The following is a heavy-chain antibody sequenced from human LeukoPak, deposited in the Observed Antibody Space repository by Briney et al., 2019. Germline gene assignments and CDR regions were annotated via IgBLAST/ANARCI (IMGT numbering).Heavy chain of an antibody. V-gene: IGHV3-21*03. D-gene: IGHD3-3*01. CDR3: ARAYRDDSWSGYYRDGFYYYYMDV. CDR2: ISSSSDYI. Sequence: GGTLRLSCAASGFTFSSYGMNWVRQAPGKGLEWVSSISSSSDYIYYADSVKGRFTISRDNAKNSLYLQINSLRAEDTAIYYCARAYRDDSWSGYYRDGFYYYYMDVWGKGTTATVSS. CDR1: GFTFSSYG. J-gene: IGHJ6*03.